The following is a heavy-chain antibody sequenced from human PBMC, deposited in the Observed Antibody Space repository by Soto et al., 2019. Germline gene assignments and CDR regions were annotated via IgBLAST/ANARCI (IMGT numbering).Heavy chain of an antibody. D-gene: IGHD2-8*01. CDR2: ISGSGGST. Sequence: GGSLRLSCAASGFTFSSYAMNWVRQAPGKGLEWVSTISGSGGSTYYADSVKGRFTIARDNSKNTLYLQMNSLRAEDTAVYYCAKVGPLWCTNGVCYIVDGMDVWGQGTTVTVSS. J-gene: IGHJ6*02. V-gene: IGHV3-23*01. CDR1: GFTFSSYA. CDR3: AKVGPLWCTNGVCYIVDGMDV.